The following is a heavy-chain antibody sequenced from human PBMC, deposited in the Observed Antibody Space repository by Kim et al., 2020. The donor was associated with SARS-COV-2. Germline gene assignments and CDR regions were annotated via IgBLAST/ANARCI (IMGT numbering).Heavy chain of an antibody. CDR2: INTANGNT. CDR3: ARVYCDGPSCYRFDY. V-gene: IGHV1-3*04. J-gene: IGHJ4*02. D-gene: IGHD2-2*01. CDR1: GYTFSSNS. Sequence: ASVKVSCKASGYTFSSNSMHWVRQAPGQRLEWMGWINTANGNTKYSQKFQGGVTITRDTYASTAYMELSSLTSEDTAVYYCARVYCDGPSCYRFDYWGQGTLVTVSS.